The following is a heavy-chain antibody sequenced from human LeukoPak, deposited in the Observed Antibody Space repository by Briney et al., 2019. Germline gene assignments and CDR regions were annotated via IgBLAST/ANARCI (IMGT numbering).Heavy chain of an antibody. D-gene: IGHD3-16*01. J-gene: IGHJ6*02. V-gene: IGHV1-18*01. Sequence: ASVKVSCKASGYTFTSQGISRVRQAPGQALEWMGWISGYNGNTKYEQKFQGRVTMTTDTSTSTAYMELRSLRSDDTAVYYCARDRAYYDYVWGTYKMDVWGQGTTVTVSS. CDR1: GYTFTSQG. CDR2: ISGYNGNT. CDR3: ARDRAYYDYVWGTYKMDV.